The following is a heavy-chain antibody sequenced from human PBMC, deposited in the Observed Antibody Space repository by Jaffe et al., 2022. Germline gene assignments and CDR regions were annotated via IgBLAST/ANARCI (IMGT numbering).Heavy chain of an antibody. CDR1: GFSFSSYA. V-gene: IGHV3-23*01. D-gene: IGHD2-21*01. CDR3: AKGDGVVVVIAIPGGGSAFDY. CDR2: ISGSGGSI. J-gene: IGHJ4*02. Sequence: EVQVLESGGGLVQPGGSLRLSCAASGFSFSSYAMSWVRQAPGKGLEWVSAISGSGGSIYYADSVKGRFTISRDNSKNTVYLQMNSLRAEDTAVYYCAKGDGVVVVIAIPGGGSAFDYWGQGTLVTVSS.